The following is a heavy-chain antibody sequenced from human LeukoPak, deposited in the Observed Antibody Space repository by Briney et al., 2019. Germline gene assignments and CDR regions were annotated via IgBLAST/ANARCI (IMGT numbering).Heavy chain of an antibody. Sequence: PGGSLRLSCAASGFTFDGYAMHWVRQAPGKGLEWVSGISWNSGSIGYADSVKGRFTISRDNAKNSLYLQMNSLRAKDMALYYCAKDISIAAAGYFDYWGQGTLVTVSS. CDR1: GFTFDGYA. CDR3: AKDISIAAAGYFDY. D-gene: IGHD6-13*01. CDR2: ISWNSGSI. V-gene: IGHV3-9*03. J-gene: IGHJ4*02.